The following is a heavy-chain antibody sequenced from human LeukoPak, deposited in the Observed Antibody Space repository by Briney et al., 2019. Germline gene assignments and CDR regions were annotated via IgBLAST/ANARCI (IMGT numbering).Heavy chain of an antibody. V-gene: IGHV4-59*11. CDR3: ASTGYYDSTQRPFDY. CDR1: GGSISSHY. D-gene: IGHD3-22*01. CDR2: FYYSGST. Sequence: SETLSLTCTVSGGSISSHYWSWIRQPPGKGLEWIGYFYYSGSTNYNPSPKSRVTISVDTSKNQFSLKLSSVTAADMAVYYCASTGYYDSTQRPFDYWGQGTLVTVSS. J-gene: IGHJ4*02.